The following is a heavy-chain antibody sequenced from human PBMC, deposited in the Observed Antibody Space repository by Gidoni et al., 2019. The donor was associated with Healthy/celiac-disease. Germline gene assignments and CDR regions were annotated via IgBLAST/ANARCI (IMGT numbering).Heavy chain of an antibody. CDR2: INSDGSST. J-gene: IGHJ4*02. V-gene: IGHV3-74*01. CDR3: ARAELRPIQLWEY. Sequence: EVQLVESGGGLVQPGGSLRLSCAASGFTFSSYWVHWVRQAPGKGLVWVSRINSDGSSTSYADSVKGRFTISRDNAKNTLYLQMNSLRAEDTAVYYCARAELRPIQLWEYWGQGTLVTVSS. CDR1: GFTFSSYW. D-gene: IGHD5-18*01.